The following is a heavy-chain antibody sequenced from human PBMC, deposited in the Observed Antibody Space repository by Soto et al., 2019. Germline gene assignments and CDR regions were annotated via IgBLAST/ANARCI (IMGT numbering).Heavy chain of an antibody. J-gene: IGHJ6*02. CDR3: ARVGGIDCSSTSCYTAYGMDV. CDR1: GYTFTSYA. CDR2: INAGNGNT. V-gene: IGHV1-3*01. Sequence: ASVKVSCKASGYTFTSYAMHWVRQAPGQRLEWMGWINAGNGNTKYSQKFQGRVTITRDTSASTAYMELSSLRSEDTAVYYCARVGGIDCSSTSCYTAYGMDVWGQGTTVTVS. D-gene: IGHD2-2*02.